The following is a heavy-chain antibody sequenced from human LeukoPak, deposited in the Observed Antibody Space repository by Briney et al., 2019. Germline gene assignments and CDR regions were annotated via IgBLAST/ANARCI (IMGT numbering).Heavy chain of an antibody. CDR3: ASASSGWTLDI. J-gene: IGHJ3*02. D-gene: IGHD3-22*01. CDR1: GDSTSTYY. V-gene: IGHV4-4*07. CDR2: ISTTGST. Sequence: SETLSLTCSVSGDSTSTYYWNLIREPAGGGLGWIGLISTTGSTKYSPSLKSRVTMSVDTSKKQFSLKLSSVTAADTAVYYCASASSGWTLDIWGQGTMVTVSS.